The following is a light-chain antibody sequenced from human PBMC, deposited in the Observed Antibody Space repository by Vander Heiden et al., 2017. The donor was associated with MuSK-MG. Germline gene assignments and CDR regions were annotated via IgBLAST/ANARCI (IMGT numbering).Light chain of an antibody. V-gene: IGKV2-30*01. CDR3: MQGTQGPRMYT. Sequence: DVVLPQSPLSLPATLGPPASISCRSTQSLVYSDGNTNLSWFQRSPDQSPRRLIYKVSNRDSGVPDRFSGSGSGTAFTLKISRVEAVDVGVYYCMQGTQGPRMYTFGQGTKLEIK. J-gene: IGKJ2*01. CDR2: KVS. CDR1: QSLVYSDGNTN.